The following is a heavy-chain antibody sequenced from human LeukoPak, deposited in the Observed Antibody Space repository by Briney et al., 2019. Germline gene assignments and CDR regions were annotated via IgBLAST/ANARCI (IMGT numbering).Heavy chain of an antibody. CDR1: GGSFSGYY. CDR2: INHSGST. J-gene: IGHJ4*02. Sequence: ASETLSLTRAVYGGSFSGYYWSWIRQPPGKGLEWIGEINHSGSTNYNPSLKSRVTISVDTSKNQFSLKLSSVTAADTAVYYCARIGAIAVAGAFDYWGQGTLVTVSS. D-gene: IGHD6-19*01. V-gene: IGHV4-34*01. CDR3: ARIGAIAVAGAFDY.